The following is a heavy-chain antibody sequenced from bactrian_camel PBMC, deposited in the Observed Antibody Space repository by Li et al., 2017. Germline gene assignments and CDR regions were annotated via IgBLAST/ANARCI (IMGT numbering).Heavy chain of an antibody. CDR1: AFTVSSAY. J-gene: IGHJ4*01. V-gene: IGHV3S40*01. CDR2: ISRGGETT. D-gene: IGHD4*01. CDR3: VRSDVYYSDDGPAD. Sequence: VQLVESGGGSVQAGGSLRLSCVASAFTVSSAYMGWFRQAPGKEREGVGCISRGGETTAYADSVKGRFTISRDNAKKTLYLQMNSLKPEDTAVYWCVRSDVYYSDDGPADWGQGTQVTVS.